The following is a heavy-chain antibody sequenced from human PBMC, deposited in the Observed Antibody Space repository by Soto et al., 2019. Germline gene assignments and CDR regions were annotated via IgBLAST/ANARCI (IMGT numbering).Heavy chain of an antibody. CDR3: ARVRILSGLFRSFDY. D-gene: IGHD3-10*01. J-gene: IGHJ4*02. CDR1: GYRFTSSW. Sequence: GESLKISCEDSGYRFTSSWIAWVRQMPGKGLEWMGIVYVDDSDTKYIPSFEGQVTISADKSLPRAYLHWTSLTASDTAMYYCARVRILSGLFRSFDYWGQGTQVAVSS. CDR2: VYVDDSDT. V-gene: IGHV5-51*01.